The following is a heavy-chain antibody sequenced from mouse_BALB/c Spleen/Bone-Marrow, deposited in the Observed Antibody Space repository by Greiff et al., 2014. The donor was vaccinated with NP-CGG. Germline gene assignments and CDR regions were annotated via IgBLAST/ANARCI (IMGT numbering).Heavy chain of an antibody. J-gene: IGHJ1*01. CDR1: GFNIKDTY. CDR2: IDPANGNT. Sequence: VQLKESGAELVKPGASVKLSCTASGFNIKDTYLHWVKQRPEQGLEWIGRIDPANGNTKYDPKFQGKATITADTSSNTAYLQLSSLTSEDTAAYYCASYRYAWYFDVWGAGTTVTVPS. D-gene: IGHD2-14*01. CDR3: ASYRYAWYFDV. V-gene: IGHV14-3*02.